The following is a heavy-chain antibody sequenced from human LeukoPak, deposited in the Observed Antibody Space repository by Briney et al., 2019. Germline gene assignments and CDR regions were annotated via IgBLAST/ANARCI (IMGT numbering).Heavy chain of an antibody. J-gene: IGHJ4*02. Sequence: GGSLRLSCAASGFTFTNYWMHWVRQAPGMGLVWVSRLPPDELDIIYADSVKGRFTVSRDNAKNSLYLQMNSLRAEDTAVYYCARMVAGTFGYFDYWGQGTLVTVSS. CDR1: GFTFTNYW. V-gene: IGHV3-74*01. CDR2: LPPDELDI. D-gene: IGHD6-19*01. CDR3: ARMVAGTFGYFDY.